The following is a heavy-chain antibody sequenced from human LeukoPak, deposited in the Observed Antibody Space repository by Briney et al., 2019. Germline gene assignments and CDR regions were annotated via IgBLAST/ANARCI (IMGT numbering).Heavy chain of an antibody. V-gene: IGHV3-30*02. Sequence: GGSLRLSCAASGFTFSSYGMHWVRQAPGKGLEWVAFIRYDGSNKYYADSVKGRFTISRDNSKNTLYLQMNSLRAEDTAVYYCAKDSAFSYYDSSGYLDYWGQGTLVTVSS. CDR1: GFTFSSYG. D-gene: IGHD3-22*01. J-gene: IGHJ4*02. CDR2: IRYDGSNK. CDR3: AKDSAFSYYDSSGYLDY.